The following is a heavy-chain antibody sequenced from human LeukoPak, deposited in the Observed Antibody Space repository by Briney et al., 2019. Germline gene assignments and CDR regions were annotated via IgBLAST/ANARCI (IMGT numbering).Heavy chain of an antibody. D-gene: IGHD3-9*01. CDR2: IYHSGST. V-gene: IGHV4-38-2*02. CDR1: DYSISSGYY. J-gene: IGHJ3*02. Sequence: PSETLSLTCTVSDYSISSGYYWGWIRQPPGKGLEWIGSIYHSGSTYYNPSLKSRVTISVDTSNNQFSLKLSSVTAADTAVYYWARDWGYYDILTGYYEAAFDIWGQGTMVTVSS. CDR3: ARDWGYYDILTGYYEAAFDI.